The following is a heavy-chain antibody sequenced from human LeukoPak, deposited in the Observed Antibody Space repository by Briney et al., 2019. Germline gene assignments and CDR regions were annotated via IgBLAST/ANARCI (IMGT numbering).Heavy chain of an antibody. V-gene: IGHV1-18*01. CDR1: GYTFSNYG. CDR3: ARCGAAVTTHFSH. J-gene: IGHJ4*02. D-gene: IGHD4-17*01. CDR2: ISAADGTT. Sequence: ASVKVSCKASGYTFSNYGITWARQAPGQGLEYMGWISAADGTTNYAQKVQGRVTMTTDTSASTAYMELRSLRSDDTAVYYCARCGAAVTTHFSHWGQGTLVTVSS.